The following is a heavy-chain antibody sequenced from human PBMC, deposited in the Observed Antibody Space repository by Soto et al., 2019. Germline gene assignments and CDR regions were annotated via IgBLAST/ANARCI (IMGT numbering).Heavy chain of an antibody. D-gene: IGHD3-16*02. CDR1: GGSFSGYY. Sequence: QVQLQQWGAGLLKPSETLSLTCADYGGSFSGYYWSWIRQPPGQGLEWIGEINHSGGTNDNPSLKSLVTISVDTSKNQFSLKLSSVTAADTAVYYCARLYDYIWGSYRYTSFGYWGQGTLVTVSS. CDR3: ARLYDYIWGSYRYTSFGY. CDR2: INHSGGT. J-gene: IGHJ4*02. V-gene: IGHV4-34*01.